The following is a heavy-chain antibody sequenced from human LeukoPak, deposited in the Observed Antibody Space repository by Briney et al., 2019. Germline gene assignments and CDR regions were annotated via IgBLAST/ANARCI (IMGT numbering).Heavy chain of an antibody. D-gene: IGHD1-26*01. V-gene: IGHV3-7*01. J-gene: IGHJ6*03. Sequence: QPGGSLRLSCAASGFTFSSYWMSWVRQAPGKGLEWVANIKQDGSEKYYVDSVKGRFTISRDNAKNSLYLQMNSLRAEDTAVYYCVRRKFSGSYSSYYYYYYMDVWGKGTTVTVSS. CDR3: VRRKFSGSYSSYYYYYYMDV. CDR2: IKQDGSEK. CDR1: GFTFSSYW.